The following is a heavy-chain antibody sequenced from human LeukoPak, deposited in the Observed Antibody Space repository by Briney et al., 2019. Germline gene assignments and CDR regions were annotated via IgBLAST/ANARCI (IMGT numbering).Heavy chain of an antibody. CDR2: IYYSGST. D-gene: IGHD3-10*01. CDR1: GGSISSYY. Sequence: PSETLSLTCTVSGGSISSYYWSWIRQPPGKGLEWIGYIYYSGSTNYNPSLKSRVTISVDTSKNQVSLKLSSVTAADTAVYYCARFRPTYGAFDYRGQGTLVTVSS. V-gene: IGHV4-59*01. CDR3: ARFRPTYGAFDY. J-gene: IGHJ4*02.